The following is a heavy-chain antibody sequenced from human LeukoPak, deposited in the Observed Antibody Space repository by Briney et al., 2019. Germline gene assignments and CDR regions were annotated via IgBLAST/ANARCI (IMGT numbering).Heavy chain of an antibody. D-gene: IGHD6-19*01. Sequence: GASVKVSCKASGGTFSSYAISWVRQAPGQGLEWMGGIIPIFGTANYAQKFQGRVTITADESTSTAYMELSSLRSEDTAVYYCARSVDSSGWEGYFDYWGQGTLVTVSS. CDR2: IIPIFGTA. V-gene: IGHV1-69*13. CDR3: ARSVDSSGWEGYFDY. J-gene: IGHJ4*02. CDR1: GGTFSSYA.